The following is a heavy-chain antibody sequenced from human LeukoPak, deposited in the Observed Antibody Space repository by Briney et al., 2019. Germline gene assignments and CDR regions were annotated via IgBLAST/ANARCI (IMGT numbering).Heavy chain of an antibody. CDR3: ARGPRLVVPAAKDYYGMDV. Sequence: PSQTLSLTCAVSGGSISSGGYSWSWIRQPPGKGLEWIGYIYHSGSTYYNPSLKSRVTISVDRSKNQFSLKLSSVTAADTAVYYCARGPRLVVPAAKDYYGMDVWGQGTTVTVSS. J-gene: IGHJ6*02. CDR2: IYHSGST. V-gene: IGHV4-30-2*01. CDR1: GGSISSGGYS. D-gene: IGHD2-2*01.